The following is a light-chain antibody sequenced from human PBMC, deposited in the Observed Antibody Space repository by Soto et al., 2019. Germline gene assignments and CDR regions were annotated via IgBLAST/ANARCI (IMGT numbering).Light chain of an antibody. Sequence: QSALTQPPSASGSPGQSVTISCTGTSSDVGGYDYVSWYQQHPGKAPKLLIYEVSKRPSGVPDRFSGSKSGNTASLTVSGLQAEDESDYYCSSFPCSNNVLFGGGTKLTVL. V-gene: IGLV2-8*01. CDR2: EVS. CDR3: SSFPCSNNVL. CDR1: SSDVGGYDY. J-gene: IGLJ2*01.